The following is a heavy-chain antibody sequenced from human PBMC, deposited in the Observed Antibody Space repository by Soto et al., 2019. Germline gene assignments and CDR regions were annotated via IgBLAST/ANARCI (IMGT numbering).Heavy chain of an antibody. CDR2: INHSGST. J-gene: IGHJ6*03. V-gene: IGHV4-34*01. Sequence: SETLSLTCAVYGGSFSGYYWSWIRQPPGKGLEWIGEINHSGSTNYNPSLKSRVTISVDTSKNQFSLKLSSVTAADTAVYYCARGVLWGSYHYMDVWGKGTTVTVSS. CDR3: ARGVLWGSYHYMDV. D-gene: IGHD3-16*02. CDR1: GGSFSGYY.